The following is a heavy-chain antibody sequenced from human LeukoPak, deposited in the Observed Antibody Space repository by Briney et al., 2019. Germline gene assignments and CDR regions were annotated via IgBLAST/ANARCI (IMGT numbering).Heavy chain of an antibody. CDR2: ISWNSGSI. CDR3: AKDKHYDSGSYVLFDY. CDR1: GFTFDDYA. V-gene: IGHV3-9*01. Sequence: GGSLRLSCAASGFTFDDYAMHWVRQAPGKGLEWVSGISWNSGSIGYADSVKGRFTISRDNAKNSLYLQMNSLRAEDTALYYCAKDKHYDSGSYVLFDYWGQGTLVTVSS. J-gene: IGHJ4*02. D-gene: IGHD3-10*01.